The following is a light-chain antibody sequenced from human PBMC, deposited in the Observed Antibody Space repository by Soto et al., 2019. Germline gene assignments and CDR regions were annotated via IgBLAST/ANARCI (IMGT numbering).Light chain of an antibody. V-gene: IGKV1-5*01. J-gene: IGKJ1*01. CDR3: QQYYTSPVT. CDR1: QNVENY. Sequence: EIAMTENEATRAASVGEGGTITCVASQNVENYLAWYQQKPGKAPNLLIYDASSLQSGVPSRFSGSGSGTEFTLTISSLQSDDFATYYCQQYYTSPVTFGQVTMVDI. CDR2: DAS.